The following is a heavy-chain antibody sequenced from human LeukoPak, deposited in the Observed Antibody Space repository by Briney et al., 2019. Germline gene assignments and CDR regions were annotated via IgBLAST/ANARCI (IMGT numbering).Heavy chain of an antibody. D-gene: IGHD3-16*02. CDR3: ARGRYLTSSFFDY. CDR1: GFTFSSYC. V-gene: IGHV3-7*01. CDR2: INQDGSEK. J-gene: IGHJ4*02. Sequence: PGGSLRLSCAASGFTFSSYCINWVRQAPGKGLEWVANINQDGSEKYYVDSVKGRFTISRDNAKNSLYLQMNSLRAEDAAVYYCARGRYLTSSFFDYWGQGTLVTVSS.